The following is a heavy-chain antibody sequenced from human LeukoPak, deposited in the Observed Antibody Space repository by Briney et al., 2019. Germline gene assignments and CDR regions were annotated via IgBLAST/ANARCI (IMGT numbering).Heavy chain of an antibody. J-gene: IGHJ5*02. D-gene: IGHD2-2*01. CDR2: TYYRSKWYN. CDR1: GDSVSSNSAT. V-gene: IGHV6-1*01. Sequence: SQTLSLTCAISGDSVSSNSATWTWIRQSPSRGLEWLGRTYYRSKWYNDYAVSVKSRITINPDTSKNQFSLQLSSVTAADTAVYYCARHVKSKSQYQLPQGPHNWFDPWGQGTLVTVSS. CDR3: ARHVKSKSQYQLPQGPHNWFDP.